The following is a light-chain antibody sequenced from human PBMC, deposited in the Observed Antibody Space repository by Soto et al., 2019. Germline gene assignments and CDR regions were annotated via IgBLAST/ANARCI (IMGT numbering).Light chain of an antibody. V-gene: IGKV1-9*01. Sequence: IQLTQSPSSLSASVGDRFTISCRASHAISSYLAWYQQKPGKAPNLLIYAASTLQSGVPSRFSGSGSGTDFTLTISSLQPEDFATYYCQQLDNSPPFGPGTKVDIK. CDR1: HAISSY. J-gene: IGKJ3*01. CDR2: AAS. CDR3: QQLDNSPP.